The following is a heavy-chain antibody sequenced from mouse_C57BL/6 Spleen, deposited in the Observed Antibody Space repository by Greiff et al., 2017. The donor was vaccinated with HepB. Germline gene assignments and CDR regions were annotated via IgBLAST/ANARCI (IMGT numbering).Heavy chain of an antibody. V-gene: IGHV14-1*01. D-gene: IGHD1-1*01. CDR2: IDPEDGDT. J-gene: IGHJ3*01. CDR3: TTFYYYGSSPGFAY. CDR1: GFNIKDYY. Sequence: EVKLMESGAELVRPGASVKLSCTASGFNIKDYYMHWVKQRPEQGLEWIGRIDPEDGDTEYAPKFQGKATMTADTSSNTAYLQLSSLTSEDTAVYYCTTFYYYGSSPGFAYWGQGTLVTVSA.